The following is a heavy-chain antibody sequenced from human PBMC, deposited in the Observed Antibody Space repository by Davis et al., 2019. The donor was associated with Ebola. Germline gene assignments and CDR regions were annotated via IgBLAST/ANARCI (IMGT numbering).Heavy chain of an antibody. V-gene: IGHV3-33*01. Sequence: GGSLRLSCAASGFTFSSYGMHWVRQAPGKGLEWVAVIWYDGSNKYYADSVKGRFTISRDNSKNTLYLQMNSLRAEDTAVYYCARDGETLYCSGGSCYPNRPFDYWGQGTLVTVSS. CDR2: IWYDGSNK. CDR1: GFTFSSYG. D-gene: IGHD2-15*01. CDR3: ARDGETLYCSGGSCYPNRPFDY. J-gene: IGHJ4*02.